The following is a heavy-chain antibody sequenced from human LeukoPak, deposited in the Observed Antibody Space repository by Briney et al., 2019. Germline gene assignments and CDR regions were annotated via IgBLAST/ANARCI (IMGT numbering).Heavy chain of an antibody. CDR1: GGPISGYY. CDR3: ARLSFSSGWNFDY. J-gene: IGHJ4*02. D-gene: IGHD6-19*01. CDR2: IYSSGST. V-gene: IGHV4-4*08. Sequence: SETLSLTCTVSGGPISGYYWSWIRQPPGKGLEWIGYIYSSGSTYYNPSLKSRVTISVDTSKNQFSLKLSSVTAADTAVYYCARLSFSSGWNFDYWGQGTLVTVSS.